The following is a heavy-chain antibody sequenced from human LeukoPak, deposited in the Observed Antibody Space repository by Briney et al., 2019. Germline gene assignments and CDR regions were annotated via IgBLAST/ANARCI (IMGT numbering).Heavy chain of an antibody. Sequence: GGSLRLSCVVSGITLANYGMSWVRQAPGKGLEWVVGVSGSGGSTNYADSVKGRFTISRDNPKNTLYLQMNSLRAEDTAAYFCAKRGVVIRVILVGFHKEAYYFDSWGQGALVTVSS. CDR2: VSGSGGST. V-gene: IGHV3-23*01. J-gene: IGHJ4*02. CDR1: GITLANYG. CDR3: AKRGVVIRVILVGFHKEAYYFDS. D-gene: IGHD3-22*01.